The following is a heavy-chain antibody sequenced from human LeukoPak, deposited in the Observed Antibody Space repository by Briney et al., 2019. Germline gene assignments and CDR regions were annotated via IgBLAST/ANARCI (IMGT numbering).Heavy chain of an antibody. D-gene: IGHD2-15*01. CDR1: GYTFTSYG. V-gene: IGHV1-18*01. Sequence: ASVKVSCKASGYTFTSYGISWVRQAPGQGLEWMGWISAYNGNTNYAQKFQGRVTMTEDTSTDTAYMELSSLRSEDTAVYYCATVGQGGPFDYWGQGTLVTVSS. J-gene: IGHJ4*02. CDR3: ATVGQGGPFDY. CDR2: ISAYNGNT.